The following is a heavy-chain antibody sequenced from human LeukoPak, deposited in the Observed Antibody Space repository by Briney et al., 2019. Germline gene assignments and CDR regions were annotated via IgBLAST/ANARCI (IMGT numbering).Heavy chain of an antibody. D-gene: IGHD5-18*01. V-gene: IGHV3-11*01. CDR3: ARAWIQLWAAYYYYYGMDV. J-gene: IGHJ6*02. CDR1: GFTFSDYY. Sequence: GGSLRLSCAASGFTFSDYYMSWIRQAPGKGLEWVSYISRSGSTIYYADSVKGRFTISRDNAKNSLYLQMNSLRAEDTAVYYCARAWIQLWAAYYYYYGMDVWGQGTTVTVSS. CDR2: ISRSGSTI.